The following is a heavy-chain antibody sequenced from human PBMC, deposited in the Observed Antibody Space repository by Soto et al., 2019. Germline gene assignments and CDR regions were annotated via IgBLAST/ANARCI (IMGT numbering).Heavy chain of an antibody. CDR3: ARRSSGWYFDY. D-gene: IGHD6-19*01. Sequence: EVQLLESGGGLVQPGGSLRLSCAASGFTFSSYAMNWVRQAPGKGLEWVSGISGSGDSTYYADSVKGRFPISRVNSKNTLYLQMNSLRAEDTAVYYCARRSSGWYFDYWDQGTLVTVSS. J-gene: IGHJ4*02. V-gene: IGHV3-23*01. CDR1: GFTFSSYA. CDR2: ISGSGDST.